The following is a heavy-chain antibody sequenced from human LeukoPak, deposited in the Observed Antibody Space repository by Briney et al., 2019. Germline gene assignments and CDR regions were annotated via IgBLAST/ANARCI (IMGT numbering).Heavy chain of an antibody. CDR3: ARRNCGGDCYSKLEIQNLYYFDY. Sequence: SETLSLTCTVSGGSISSYYWSWIRQPPGKGLEWIGYIYYSGSTNYNPSLKSRVTISVDTSKNQFSLKLSSVTAADTAVYYCARRNCGGDCYSKLEIQNLYYFDYWGQGTLVTVSS. D-gene: IGHD2-21*02. J-gene: IGHJ4*02. CDR2: IYYSGST. V-gene: IGHV4-59*08. CDR1: GGSISSYY.